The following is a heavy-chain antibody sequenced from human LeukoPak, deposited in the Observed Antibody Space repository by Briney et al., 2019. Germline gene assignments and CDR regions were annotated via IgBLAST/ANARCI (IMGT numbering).Heavy chain of an antibody. CDR2: IYHSGST. V-gene: IGHV4-4*02. CDR1: GGSISSSNW. J-gene: IGHJ4*02. Sequence: SETLSLTCAVSGGSISSSNWWSWVRQPPGKGLEWIGEIYHSGSTNYNPSLKSRVTISVDKSKNQFSLKPSSVTAADTAVYYCARWDDYGELIDYWGQGTLVTVSS. CDR3: ARWDDYGELIDY. D-gene: IGHD4-17*01.